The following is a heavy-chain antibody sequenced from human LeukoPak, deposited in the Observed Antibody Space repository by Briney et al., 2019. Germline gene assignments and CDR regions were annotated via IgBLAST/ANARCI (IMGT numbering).Heavy chain of an antibody. J-gene: IGHJ6*02. CDR2: IYYRGTT. Sequence: PSETLSLTCVVSGASISSGSHYWNWIRQSPGRGLEWIGHIYYRGTTNYTPSLKSRVTMSVDTSKNQFSLNVSSVTAADTAVYYRAREACRRCRDTPGVKLYGMDVWGQGTTVTVS. V-gene: IGHV4-61*01. CDR3: AREACRRCRDTPGVKLYGMDV. D-gene: IGHD5-18*01. CDR1: GASISSGSHY.